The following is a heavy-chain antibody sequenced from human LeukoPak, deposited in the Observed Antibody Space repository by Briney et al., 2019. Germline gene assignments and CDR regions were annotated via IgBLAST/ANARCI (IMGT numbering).Heavy chain of an antibody. CDR3: ARLYDGSAYHADHFDY. D-gene: IGHD3-22*01. Sequence: PGGSLRLSCAASGFTFSKMNWVRQAPGKGLEWVSYISSSGSTIYYADSVKGRFTISRDNTKNSLYLQMNSLRAEDTAVYYCARLYDGSAYHADHFDYWGQGTLVIVSS. CDR1: GFTFSK. J-gene: IGHJ4*02. V-gene: IGHV3-48*03. CDR2: ISSSGSTI.